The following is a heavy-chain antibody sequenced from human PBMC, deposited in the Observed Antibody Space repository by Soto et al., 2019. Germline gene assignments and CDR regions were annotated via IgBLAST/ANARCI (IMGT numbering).Heavy chain of an antibody. J-gene: IGHJ5*01. CDR2: IYKSATT. V-gene: IGHV4-30-4*01. CDR1: GDSISNLDYF. D-gene: IGHD7-27*01. Sequence: PSETLSLTCSVSGDSISNLDYFWAWIRQPPGQALEYIGYIYKSATTYYNPSFESRGAISVAPSKSQFSLNVTSVTAADTAVYFCARGRYCLTGRCFPNWFDSWGQGALVT. CDR3: ARGRYCLTGRCFPNWFDS.